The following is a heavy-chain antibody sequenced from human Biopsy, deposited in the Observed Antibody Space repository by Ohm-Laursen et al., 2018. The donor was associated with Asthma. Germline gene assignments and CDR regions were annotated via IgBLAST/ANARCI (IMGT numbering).Heavy chain of an antibody. D-gene: IGHD2-8*01. V-gene: IGHV4-31*02. CDR1: GYSISNGGYY. CDR3: ARDLSGYCTSSACYGFDS. CDR2: INYSGST. Sequence: TLSLTWSASGYSISNGGYYWSWVRQHPGKGLEWIGYINYSGSTFYSPSLESRVTVSVDTSKNQFSLKLSSVTAADTAVYYCARDLSGYCTSSACYGFDSWGQGTLVTVSS. J-gene: IGHJ5*01.